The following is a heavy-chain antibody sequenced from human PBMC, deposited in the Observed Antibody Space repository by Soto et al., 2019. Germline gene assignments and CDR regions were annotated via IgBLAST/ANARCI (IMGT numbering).Heavy chain of an antibody. CDR2: IYYSGST. Sequence: SETLSLTCTVSGGSISSIIYYWGWIRQPPGKGLEWIGSIYYSGSTYYNPSLKSRVTISVDTSKNQFSLKLSSVTAADTAVYYCARHCPHDFWSGYYSAFDIWGQGTMVTVSS. CDR3: ARHCPHDFWSGYYSAFDI. V-gene: IGHV4-39*01. D-gene: IGHD3-3*01. J-gene: IGHJ3*02. CDR1: GGSISSIIYY.